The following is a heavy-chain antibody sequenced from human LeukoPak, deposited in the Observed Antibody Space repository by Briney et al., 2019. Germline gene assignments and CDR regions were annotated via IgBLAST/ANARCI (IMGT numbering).Heavy chain of an antibody. CDR1: GFTFTTYS. D-gene: IGHD3-16*02. CDR2: ISTSSSTT. J-gene: IGHJ3*02. Sequence: GGSLRLSCAASGFTFTTYSMNWVRQAPGKGLEWVSYISTSSSTTYYADSVKGRFAISRDNAKNSLYLQMNSLRVEDTAVYYSASYLLASRSAFDIWGQGTMVTVSS. CDR3: ASYLLASRSAFDI. V-gene: IGHV3-48*01.